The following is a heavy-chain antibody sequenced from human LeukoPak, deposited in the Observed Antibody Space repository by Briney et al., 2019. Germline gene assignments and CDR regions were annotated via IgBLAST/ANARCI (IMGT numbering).Heavy chain of an antibody. CDR3: AKSNGYGLVDI. CDR1: GFSFSNYN. D-gene: IGHD3-10*01. V-gene: IGHV3-21*01. J-gene: IGHJ3*02. CDR2: ITSSSTYI. Sequence: PGGSLRLSCAASGFSFSNYNMNWVRQAPGKALEWVSSITSSSTYIYYGDSVKGRFTISRDNAKNSLYLQMNGLRAEDTAVYYCAKSNGYGLVDIWGQGTMVTVSS.